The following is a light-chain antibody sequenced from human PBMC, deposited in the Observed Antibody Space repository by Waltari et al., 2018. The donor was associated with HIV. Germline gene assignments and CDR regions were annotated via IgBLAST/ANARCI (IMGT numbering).Light chain of an antibody. Sequence: SVLTQPPSVSAAPGQRVTISCFGTTSNIGKNFVSWYQQLPDTAPKLIIYDNNKRPSGIPDRFSGSKSGTSATLAITGLQSGDEADYYCGTWDSSVSAGVFGGGTKVTVL. V-gene: IGLV1-51*01. CDR2: DNN. CDR3: GTWDSSVSAGV. CDR1: TSNIGKNF. J-gene: IGLJ3*02.